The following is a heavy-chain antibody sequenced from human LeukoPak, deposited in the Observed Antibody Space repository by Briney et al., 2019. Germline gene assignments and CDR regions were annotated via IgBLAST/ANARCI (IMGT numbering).Heavy chain of an antibody. J-gene: IGHJ4*02. CDR2: IRFDGTNK. CDR3: AKGTTRAGRWVEDFDY. V-gene: IGHV3-30*02. Sequence: GGSLRLSCAASGFTFSSYGMHWVRQAPGKGLEWVAFIRFDGTNKYSADSVKGRFTISRDNSKDTLYLQMNSLRAEDTAVYYCAKGTTRAGRWVEDFDYWGQGTLVTVPS. D-gene: IGHD6-13*01. CDR1: GFTFSSYG.